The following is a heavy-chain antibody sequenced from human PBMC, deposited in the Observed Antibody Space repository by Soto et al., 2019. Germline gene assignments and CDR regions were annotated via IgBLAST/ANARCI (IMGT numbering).Heavy chain of an antibody. V-gene: IGHV3-33*01. CDR3: ARDAYYGSGSYAY. D-gene: IGHD3-10*01. CDR2: IWYDGSNK. CDR1: GFTFSGFG. J-gene: IGHJ4*02. Sequence: GGSLRLSCAASGFTFSGFGMQWVRQAPGKGLEWVAVIWYDGSNKYYGDSVKGRFTISRDDSKNTLYLQMNSLRVEDTAVYYCARDAYYGSGSYAYWGQGTLVTVSS.